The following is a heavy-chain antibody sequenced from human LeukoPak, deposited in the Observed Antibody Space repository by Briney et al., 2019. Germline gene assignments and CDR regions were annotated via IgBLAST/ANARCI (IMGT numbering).Heavy chain of an antibody. CDR3: AGGAGVYYYGMDV. CDR1: GFTFSNYG. V-gene: IGHV3-23*01. CDR2: ISGGGSAT. Sequence: GGSLRLSCAASGFTFSNYGLSGVRQAPGKGLEWVSAISGGGSATYYADSVRGRFTISRDNSKNTLFLQMNTLRVDDTAVYYCAGGAGVYYYGMDVWGQGTSVTVSS. J-gene: IGHJ6*02.